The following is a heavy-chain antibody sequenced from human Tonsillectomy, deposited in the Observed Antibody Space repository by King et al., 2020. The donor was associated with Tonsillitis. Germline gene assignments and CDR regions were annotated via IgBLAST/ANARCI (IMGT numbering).Heavy chain of an antibody. CDR2: IYHSGST. D-gene: IGHD7-27*01. J-gene: IGHJ4*02. CDR1: GGSISSGGYS. CDR3: ARDQELGAFYY. Sequence: LQLQESGSGLVKPSQTLSLTCAVSGGSISSGGYSWSWIRQPPGQGLEWIGYIYHSGSTYCNPSLKSRVTISVDRSKNQFSLKLSSVTAADTAVYYCARDQELGAFYYCGPGTLVTVSS. V-gene: IGHV4-30-2*01.